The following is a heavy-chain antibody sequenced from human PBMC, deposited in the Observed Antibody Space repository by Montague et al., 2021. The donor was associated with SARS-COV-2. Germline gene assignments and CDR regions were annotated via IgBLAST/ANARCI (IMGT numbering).Heavy chain of an antibody. J-gene: IGHJ2*01. D-gene: IGHD2-8*01. V-gene: IGHV4-39*01. CDR1: GGSISSHCYS. CDR2: IYYSGLT. CDR3: ARVDAGDWYFDL. Sequence: SETLSLTCTVSGGSISSHCYSWGWIRHPTGKGPEWFGSIYYSGLTNYYPSLRSRLTMSADTTQNQFSLRLSSVTAADTAVFYCARVDAGDWYFDLWGRGTLVTVSS.